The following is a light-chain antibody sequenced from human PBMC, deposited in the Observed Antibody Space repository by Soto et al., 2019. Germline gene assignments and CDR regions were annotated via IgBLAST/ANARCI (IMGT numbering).Light chain of an antibody. V-gene: IGKV3-20*01. Sequence: EIVLTQSPGTLSLSPGERATHSCRASQSVSSSYLAWYQQKPGQAPRLLIYGASNRATGIPDRFSGSGSGTDFTLTISRLEPEDFAVYYCQQYGSSPPWTFGQGTKVDIK. CDR3: QQYGSSPPWT. CDR1: QSVSSSY. CDR2: GAS. J-gene: IGKJ1*01.